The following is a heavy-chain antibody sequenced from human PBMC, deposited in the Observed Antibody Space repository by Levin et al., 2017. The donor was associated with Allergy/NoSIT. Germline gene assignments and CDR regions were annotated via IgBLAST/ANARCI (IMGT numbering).Heavy chain of an antibody. J-gene: IGHJ4*02. CDR3: AKQAYDFWSGYDY. CDR1: GFTISSHA. Sequence: GSLRLSCAAAGFTISSHAMSWVRQAPGQGLEWVSTISVGGGSTYYADSVKGRFTISRDNSKNTLYLQMNSLRAEDTAVYYCAKQAYDFWSGYDYWGQGTLVTVSS. CDR2: ISVGGGST. V-gene: IGHV3-23*01. D-gene: IGHD3-3*01.